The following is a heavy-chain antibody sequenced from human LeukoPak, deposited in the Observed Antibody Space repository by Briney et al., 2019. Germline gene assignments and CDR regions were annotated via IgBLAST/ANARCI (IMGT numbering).Heavy chain of an antibody. Sequence: GASVKVSCKASGYTITSSYMHWVRQAPGQGLEWMGIINPSGGSTSYAQKFQGRVTMTRDMSTSTVYMELSSLRSEDTAVYYCAREVLVITAGPMTPHSWFDPWGQGTLVTVSS. J-gene: IGHJ5*02. CDR2: INPSGGST. CDR1: GYTITSSY. D-gene: IGHD3-16*01. CDR3: AREVLVITAGPMTPHSWFDP. V-gene: IGHV1-46*01.